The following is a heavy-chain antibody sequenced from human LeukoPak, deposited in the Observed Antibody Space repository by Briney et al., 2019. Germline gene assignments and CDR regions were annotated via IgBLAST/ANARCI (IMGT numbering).Heavy chain of an antibody. CDR1: EFTFSSYW. CDR2: INSDGRTT. D-gene: IGHD3-22*01. V-gene: IGHV3-74*01. CDR3: AREGYYDSSGYSIRFSY. Sequence: GGSLRLSCEASEFTFSSYWMHWVRQAPGKGLVWVSRINSDGRTTIYADSVKGRFTISRDNAKNTLYLQMNSLRAEDTAVYYCAREGYYDSSGYSIRFSYWGQGTLITVSS. J-gene: IGHJ4*02.